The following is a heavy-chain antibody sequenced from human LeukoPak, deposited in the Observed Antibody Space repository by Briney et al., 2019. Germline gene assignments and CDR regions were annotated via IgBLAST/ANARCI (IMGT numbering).Heavy chain of an antibody. D-gene: IGHD2-2*02. CDR2: IIPIFGTA. V-gene: IGHV1-69*01. Sequence: ASVKVSCKASGGTFSSYAISWVRQAPGQGLEWMGGIIPIFGTANYAQKFQGRVTITPDESTSTAYMELSSLRSEDTAVYYCARDLGYCSSTSCYTRGGGWFDPWGQGTLVTVSS. J-gene: IGHJ5*02. CDR3: ARDLGYCSSTSCYTRGGGWFDP. CDR1: GGTFSSYA.